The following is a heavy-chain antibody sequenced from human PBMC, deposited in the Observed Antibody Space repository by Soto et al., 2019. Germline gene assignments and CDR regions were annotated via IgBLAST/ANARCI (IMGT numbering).Heavy chain of an antibody. Sequence: SETLSLTCAVSGGSISGYYWTWIRQPPGKGLEWIGHIYFNGNTQYNPSLKSRVTISVDTSKNQFSLTLSSVTAADTAVYYCARNYEPAYGMDVWGQGTTVTVSS. CDR3: ARNYEPAYGMDV. D-gene: IGHD1-7*01. V-gene: IGHV4-59*13. CDR2: IYFNGNT. J-gene: IGHJ6*02. CDR1: GGSISGYY.